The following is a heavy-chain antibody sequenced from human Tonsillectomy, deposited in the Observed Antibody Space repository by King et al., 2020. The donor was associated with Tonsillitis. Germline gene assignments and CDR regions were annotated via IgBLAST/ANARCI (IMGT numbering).Heavy chain of an antibody. V-gene: IGHV3-21*01. J-gene: IGHJ6*02. CDR2: ISSSSNYI. Sequence: VQLVESGGGLVKPGGSLRLSCAASGFTFSYYSMNWVRQAPGKGLEWVSSISSSSNYIYYADSVKGRFTISRDNAKNSLYLQMHSLRAEDTAVYYCAGVRSRYYYYGMDVWGQGTRSPSP. CDR1: GFTFSYYS. CDR3: AGVRSRYYYYGMDV. D-gene: IGHD5/OR15-5a*01.